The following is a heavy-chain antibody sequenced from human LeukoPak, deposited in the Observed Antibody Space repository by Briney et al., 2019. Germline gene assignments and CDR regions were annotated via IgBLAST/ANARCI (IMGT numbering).Heavy chain of an antibody. V-gene: IGHV4-34*01. CDR1: GGSFSGYY. J-gene: IGHJ4*02. CDR2: INHSGST. CDR3: AKEGRGAFFDY. D-gene: IGHD3-10*01. Sequence: SETLSLTCAVYGGSFSGYYWSWIRQPPGKGLEWIGEINHSGSTNYNPSLKSRVTISVDTSKNQFSLKLSSVTAADTAVYYCAKEGRGAFFDYWGQGTLVTVSS.